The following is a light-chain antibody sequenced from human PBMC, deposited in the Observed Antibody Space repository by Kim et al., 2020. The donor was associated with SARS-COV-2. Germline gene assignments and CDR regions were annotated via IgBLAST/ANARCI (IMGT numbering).Light chain of an antibody. Sequence: DIQMTQSPSTLSASVGDRVTITCRTTQSISSHLNWYQQKPGRAPKLLISAASTLQGGVPLRFSGSGSETDFTLTISSLQPEDFATYFCQQSYITPFTFGPGTKVDIK. CDR1: QSISSH. V-gene: IGKV1-39*01. CDR3: QQSYITPFT. J-gene: IGKJ3*01. CDR2: AAS.